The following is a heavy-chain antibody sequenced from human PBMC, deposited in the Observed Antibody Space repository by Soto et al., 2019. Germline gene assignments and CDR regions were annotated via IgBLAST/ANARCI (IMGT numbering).Heavy chain of an antibody. CDR1: GLTFRNYA. J-gene: IGHJ5*02. CDR2: IAGDASST. D-gene: IGHD6-13*01. CDR3: AKGGHYSVFDP. V-gene: IGHV3-23*01. Sequence: EVQMLESGGGLVQPGGSLRLSCAVSGLTFRNYAMTWVRQVPGRGLEWDSTIAGDASSTFYPASVKGRFTISRDNSNNMLYLQTNRLRAEDTAVYYCAKGGHYSVFDPWGQGTLVTVSS.